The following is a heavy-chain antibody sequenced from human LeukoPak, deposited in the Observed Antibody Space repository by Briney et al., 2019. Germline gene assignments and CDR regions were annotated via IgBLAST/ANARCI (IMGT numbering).Heavy chain of an antibody. J-gene: IGHJ4*02. CDR1: GFTFSSYA. CDR2: ISGSGGST. Sequence: GGSLRLSCAASGFTFSSYAMSWVRQAPGKGLEWVSAISGSGGSTYYADSVKGRFTISRDNSKNTLYLQMNSLRAEDTAVYYCARDPLGDSTYYFDYWGQGTLVTVSS. CDR3: ARDPLGDSTYYFDY. V-gene: IGHV3-23*01. D-gene: IGHD2-21*01.